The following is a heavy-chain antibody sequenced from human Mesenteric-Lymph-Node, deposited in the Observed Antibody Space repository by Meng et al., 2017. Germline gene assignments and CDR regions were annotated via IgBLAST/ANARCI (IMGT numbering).Heavy chain of an antibody. CDR1: GYTFTSYD. V-gene: IGHV1-69*05. CDR3: ARAETGDYGDYVGGFDY. CDR2: IIPIFGTA. D-gene: IGHD4-17*01. J-gene: IGHJ4*02. Sequence: SVKVSCKASGYTFTSYDINWVRQATGQGLEWMGGIIPIFGTANYAQKFQGRVTITTDESTSTAYMELSSLRSEDTAVYYCARAETGDYGDYVGGFDYWGQGTLVTVSS.